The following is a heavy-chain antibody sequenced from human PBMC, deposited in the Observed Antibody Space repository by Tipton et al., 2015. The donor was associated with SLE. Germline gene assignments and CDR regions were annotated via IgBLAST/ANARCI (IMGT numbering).Heavy chain of an antibody. CDR2: INHSGST. J-gene: IGHJ4*02. CDR1: GGSLSVYY. D-gene: IGHD6-13*01. CDR3: ATLEAGTGGY. Sequence: TLSLTCAVYGGSLSVYYWSWLRQPPGKGLEWIGEINHSGSTNYNPSLESRVTLSVDTSKNQLSLNLTSVTAADTAVYYCATLEAGTGGYWGQGTLVTVSS. V-gene: IGHV4-34*01.